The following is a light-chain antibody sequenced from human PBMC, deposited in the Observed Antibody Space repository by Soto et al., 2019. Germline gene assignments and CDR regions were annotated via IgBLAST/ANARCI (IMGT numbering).Light chain of an antibody. V-gene: IGLV1-47*02. J-gene: IGLJ1*01. CDR3: AAWDDSLSGYV. Sequence: QSVLTQTPSASGTPGQRVTISCSGSSSNIGSNYVYWYQQLPGTAPRLLIYSYNERPSGVPDRFSGSKSGTSASLTISGLRSEDEADYYCAAWDDSLSGYVFGTGTKVTVL. CDR1: SSNIGSNY. CDR2: SYN.